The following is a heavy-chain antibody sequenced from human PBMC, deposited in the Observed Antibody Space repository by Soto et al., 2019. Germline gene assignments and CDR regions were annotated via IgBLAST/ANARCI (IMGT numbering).Heavy chain of an antibody. CDR2: INHSGST. CDR3: ARGWEKDRDYGDYFDY. CDR1: GGSFNNYF. Sequence: PSETLSLTCAVSGGSFNNYFWSWIRQPPGKGLEWIGEINHSGSTNYNPSLKSRVTISVDTSKNQFSLRLSSVTAADTAVYYCARGWEKDRDYGDYFDYWGQGTLVTVSS. V-gene: IGHV4-34*01. J-gene: IGHJ4*02. D-gene: IGHD4-17*01.